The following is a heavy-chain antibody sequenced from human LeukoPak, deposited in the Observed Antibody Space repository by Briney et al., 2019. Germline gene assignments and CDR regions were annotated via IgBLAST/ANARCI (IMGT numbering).Heavy chain of an antibody. CDR2: ISAYNGNT. V-gene: IGHV1-18*01. CDR1: GYTFTSYG. Sequence: ASVKVSCKASGYTFTSYGISWVRQAPGQGLEWMGWISAYNGNTNYAQKLQGRVTMTTDTSTSTAYMELRSLRSDDTAVYYCAREESVVPAMIYFDYWGQGTLVTVSS. CDR3: AREESVVPAMIYFDY. D-gene: IGHD2-2*01. J-gene: IGHJ4*02.